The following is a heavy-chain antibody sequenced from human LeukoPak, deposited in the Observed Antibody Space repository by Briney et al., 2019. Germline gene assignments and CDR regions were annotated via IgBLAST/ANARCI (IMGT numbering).Heavy chain of an antibody. D-gene: IGHD2-21*01. CDR3: ARDIRFGP. Sequence: GGSLRLSCAASGFTFSNYWMHWVRQAPGKGLVWVSRIIGDGNSTNYADSVKGRFTISRDNAMNTLYLQMNSLRVEDTAVYYCARDIRFGPWGQGTLVTVSS. J-gene: IGHJ5*02. CDR2: IIGDGNST. V-gene: IGHV3-74*01. CDR1: GFTFSNYW.